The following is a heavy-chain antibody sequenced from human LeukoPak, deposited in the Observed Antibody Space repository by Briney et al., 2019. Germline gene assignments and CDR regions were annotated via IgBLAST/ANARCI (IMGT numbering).Heavy chain of an antibody. CDR2: IKRDGSEK. CDR3: AILGSY. D-gene: IGHD1-26*01. CDR1: GFSFNGYR. J-gene: IGHJ4*02. Sequence: GGSLRLSCSASGFSFNGYRMTWVRQAPGKGLEWVANIKRDGSEKYYVVSVKGRFTISRDNAKNSLYLQMNSLRAEDTAMYYCAILGSYWGQGTLVTVSS. V-gene: IGHV3-7*01.